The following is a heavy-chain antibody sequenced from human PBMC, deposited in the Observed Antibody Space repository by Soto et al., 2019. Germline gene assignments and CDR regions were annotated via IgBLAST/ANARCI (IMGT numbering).Heavy chain of an antibody. V-gene: IGHV3-33*01. D-gene: IGHD6-19*01. Sequence: QVQLVESGGDVVPPGRSLRLSCVASGFTFSSYVMHWVRQAPGKGLEWLAIIWFDGTNKYYADSVEGRFTISRDNSKNTLYLQMNSLRAEDTAVYYCARVLSSGWPFDYWGQGALVTVSS. CDR2: IWFDGTNK. CDR3: ARVLSSGWPFDY. J-gene: IGHJ4*02. CDR1: GFTFSSYV.